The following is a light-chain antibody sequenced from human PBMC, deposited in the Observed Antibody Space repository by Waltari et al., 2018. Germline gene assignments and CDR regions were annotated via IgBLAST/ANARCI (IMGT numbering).Light chain of an antibody. Sequence: DIQMTQSPSTLSASVGDRVTISCRASQSVGTWLAWYQQKPGKAPTLLLYMASSLESGVPSRISGSGSGREVTLTLSSLQPDDFATYSCQQYSSFSTFGQGTKVDI. J-gene: IGKJ2*01. CDR3: QQYSSFST. CDR1: QSVGTW. V-gene: IGKV1-5*03. CDR2: MAS.